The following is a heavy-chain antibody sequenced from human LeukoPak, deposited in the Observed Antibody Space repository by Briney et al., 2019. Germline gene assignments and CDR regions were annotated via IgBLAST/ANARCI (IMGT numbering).Heavy chain of an antibody. Sequence: HPGGSLRLSCAASGFTFSSYEMNWVRQAPGKGLEWVSYISSSGSTIYYADSVKGRFTISRDNAKNSLYLQMNSLRAEDTAVYYCARDLSWGSFTSWGQGTLVTVSS. J-gene: IGHJ4*02. CDR1: GFTFSSYE. D-gene: IGHD3-16*01. CDR3: ARDLSWGSFTS. CDR2: ISSSGSTI. V-gene: IGHV3-48*03.